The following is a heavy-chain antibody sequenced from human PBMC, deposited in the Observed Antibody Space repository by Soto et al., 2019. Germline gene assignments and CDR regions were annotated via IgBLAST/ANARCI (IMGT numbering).Heavy chain of an antibody. CDR1: GFTFSDFA. Sequence: EVQVLESGGGLVQPGGSLRLSCAATGFTFSDFAMSWVRQAPGQGLEWVSRIYGGGNGPHYADSVKGRVTISRDNSKNTLYLQMNSLRAEDTAVYYCAKMEGMDPWAYSFDYWGQGTLVTVSS. CDR2: IYGGGNGP. J-gene: IGHJ4*02. D-gene: IGHD2-2*03. V-gene: IGHV3-23*01. CDR3: AKMEGMDPWAYSFDY.